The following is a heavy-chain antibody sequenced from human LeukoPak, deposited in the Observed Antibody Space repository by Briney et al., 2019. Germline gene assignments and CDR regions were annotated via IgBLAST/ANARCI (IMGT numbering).Heavy chain of an antibody. V-gene: IGHV1-18*01. Sequence: ASVNVSFTASGYTFTSYGISWVRQAPGQGLEWMGWISAYNGNTNYAQKLQGRVTMTTDTSTSTAYMELRSLRSDDTAVYYCARDLYEADYDFWSGYYNWWFDPWGQGTLVTVSS. CDR1: GYTFTSYG. CDR3: ARDLYEADYDFWSGYYNWWFDP. D-gene: IGHD3-3*01. J-gene: IGHJ5*02. CDR2: ISAYNGNT.